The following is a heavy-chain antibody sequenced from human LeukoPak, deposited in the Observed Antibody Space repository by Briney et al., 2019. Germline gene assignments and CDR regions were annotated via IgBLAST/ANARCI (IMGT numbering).Heavy chain of an antibody. D-gene: IGHD3-22*01. CDR2: FSAYNGNT. Sequence: ASVKVSCKASGYTFTSYGISWVRQAPGQGLEWMGWFSAYNGNTNYAQKLQGRVTMTTDTSTSTAYMELRSLRSDDTAVYYCARVANYYDSSGRGYYMDVWGKGTTVTVSS. V-gene: IGHV1-18*01. CDR1: GYTFTSYG. CDR3: ARVANYYDSSGRGYYMDV. J-gene: IGHJ6*03.